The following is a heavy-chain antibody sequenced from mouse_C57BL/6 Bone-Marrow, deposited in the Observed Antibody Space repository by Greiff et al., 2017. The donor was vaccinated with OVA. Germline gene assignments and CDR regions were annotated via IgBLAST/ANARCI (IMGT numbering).Heavy chain of an antibody. CDR1: GYTFTSYW. J-gene: IGHJ1*03. V-gene: IGHV1-7*01. CDR3: ARWGLLWYFDV. D-gene: IGHD1-1*01. CDR2: INPSSGYT. Sequence: QVQLQQSGAELAKPGASVKLSCKASGYTFTSYWMHWVKQRPGQGLEWIGYINPSSGYTKYNQKFKDKATLTADKSSSTDYMQLSSLTSEDSAVYYCARWGLLWYFDVWGTGTTVTVSS.